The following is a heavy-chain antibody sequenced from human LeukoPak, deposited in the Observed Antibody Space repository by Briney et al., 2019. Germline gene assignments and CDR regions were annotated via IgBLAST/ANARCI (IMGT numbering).Heavy chain of an antibody. J-gene: IGHJ4*02. V-gene: IGHV3-21*01. CDR2: ISSSSSYI. Sequence: GGSLRLSCAASGFTFTNYNMNWVRQAPGKGLEWVPSISSSSSYIYYADSVKGRFTISRDNAKNSLYLQMNSLRAEDTAVYYCARGAHYYYDSSGYSYGDDYWGQGTLVTVSS. D-gene: IGHD3-22*01. CDR3: ARGAHYYYDSSGYSYGDDY. CDR1: GFTFTNYN.